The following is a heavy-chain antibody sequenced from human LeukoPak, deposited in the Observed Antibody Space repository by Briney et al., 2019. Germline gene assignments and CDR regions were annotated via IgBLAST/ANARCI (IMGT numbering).Heavy chain of an antibody. V-gene: IGHV4-39*07. Sequence: KPSETLSLTCTVSGGSISSYYWGWIRQPPGKGLEWIGSIYYSGSTYYNPSLKSRVTISVDTSKNQFSLKLSSVTAADTAVYYCARAGYYYDSSGYSNWFDPWGQGTLVTVSS. CDR2: IYYSGST. D-gene: IGHD3-22*01. CDR1: GGSISSYY. J-gene: IGHJ5*02. CDR3: ARAGYYYDSSGYSNWFDP.